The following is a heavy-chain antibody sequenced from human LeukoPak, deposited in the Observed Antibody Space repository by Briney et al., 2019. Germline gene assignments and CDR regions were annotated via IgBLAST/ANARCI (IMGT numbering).Heavy chain of an antibody. CDR3: ARKIVDTAMVKFDY. CDR1: GGSFSGYY. D-gene: IGHD5-18*01. CDR2: INHSGST. V-gene: IGHV4-34*01. Sequence: SETLSLTCAVYGGSFSGYYWSWLRQPPGKGLEWIGEINHSGSTNYNPSLKSRVTISVDTSKNQFSLKLSSVTAADTAVYYCARKIVDTAMVKFDYWGQGTLVTVSS. J-gene: IGHJ4*02.